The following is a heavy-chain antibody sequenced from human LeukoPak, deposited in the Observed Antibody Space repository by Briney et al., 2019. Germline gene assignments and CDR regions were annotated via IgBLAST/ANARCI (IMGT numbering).Heavy chain of an antibody. CDR1: GFTFSSNV. V-gene: IGHV3-30*18. CDR2: ISYDGSNK. Sequence: GRSRRLCCAASGFTFSSNVMHWARQAPGKGLERVAVISYDGSNKYYADSVKGRFTISRDNSKDTLYLQMNSLRAEGTAVYYCAKEDGAVRYSYGYGFDYSGQGTLVTVSS. CDR3: AKEDGAVRYSYGYGFDY. J-gene: IGHJ4*02. D-gene: IGHD5-18*01.